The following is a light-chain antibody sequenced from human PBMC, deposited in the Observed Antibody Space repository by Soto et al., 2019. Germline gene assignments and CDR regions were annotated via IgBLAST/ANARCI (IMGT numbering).Light chain of an antibody. V-gene: IGKV1-9*01. J-gene: IGKJ1*01. Sequence: DSQLTQSPSFLSASVGDRVTITCRASQGISSYLAWYQQKPGKAPKLLIYAASTLQSGVPSRFSGSGSGTEFTLTISSLQPEDFAVYYCQQYGSSPPWTFGQGTKVEIK. CDR3: QQYGSSPPWT. CDR2: AAS. CDR1: QGISSY.